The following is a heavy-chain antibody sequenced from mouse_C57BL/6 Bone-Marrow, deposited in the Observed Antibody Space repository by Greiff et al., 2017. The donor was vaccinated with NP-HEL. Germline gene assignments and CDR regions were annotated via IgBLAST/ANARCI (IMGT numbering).Heavy chain of an antibody. V-gene: IGHV1-59*01. J-gene: IGHJ2*01. CDR3: AREGYYGSSGY. D-gene: IGHD1-1*01. CDR2: IDPSDSYT. CDR1: GYTFTSYW. Sequence: QVQLQQPGAELVRPGTSVKLSCKASGYTFTSYWMHWVKQRPGQGLEWIGVIDPSDSYTNYNQKFKGKATLTVDTSPSTAYMQLSSLTSEDSAVYYCAREGYYGSSGYWGHGTTLTVSS.